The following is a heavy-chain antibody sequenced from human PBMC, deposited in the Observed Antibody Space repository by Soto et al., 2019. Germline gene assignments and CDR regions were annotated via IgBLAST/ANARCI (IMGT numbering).Heavy chain of an antibody. CDR1: GFTFNNYA. CDR3: ARVVKFGRKVGYMDV. J-gene: IGHJ6*03. D-gene: IGHD2-15*01. V-gene: IGHV3-23*01. CDR2: ITDSGDDT. Sequence: GGSLRLSCAASGFTFNNYAMGWVRQAPGKGLEWVSAITDSGDDTYYIDSVKGRFTISRDNSKSTLYLQMNSLRAEDTAVYYCARVVKFGRKVGYMDVWGKGTTVTVSS.